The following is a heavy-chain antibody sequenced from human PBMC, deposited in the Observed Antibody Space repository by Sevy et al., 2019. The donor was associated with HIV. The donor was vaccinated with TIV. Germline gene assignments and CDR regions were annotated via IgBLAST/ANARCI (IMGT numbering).Heavy chain of an antibody. D-gene: IGHD4-17*01. CDR2: IHYSGIT. V-gene: IGHV4-59*08. Sequence: SETLSLTCTVSGGSISGYYWAWIRQPPGKGLEFIGWIHYSGITNYNPSVSSRVTLSVDTSMNQFSLKLFSLTAADTAVYYCARHESQGDYPLDLWGQGTLVTVSS. CDR1: GGSISGYY. J-gene: IGHJ4*02. CDR3: ARHESQGDYPLDL.